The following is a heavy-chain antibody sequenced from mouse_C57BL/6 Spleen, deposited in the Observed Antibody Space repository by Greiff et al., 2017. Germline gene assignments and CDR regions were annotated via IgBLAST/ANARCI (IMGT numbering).Heavy chain of an antibody. D-gene: IGHD4-1*01. J-gene: IGHJ2*01. V-gene: IGHV1-53*01. Sequence: QVQLQQSGAELVKPGASVKISCKASGYAFSSYWMNWVKQRPGKGLEWIGNINPSNGGTNYNEKFKSKATLTVDKSSSTAYMQLSSLTSEDSAVYYCARGFTGDFDYWGQGTTLTVSS. CDR1: GYAFSSYW. CDR2: INPSNGGT. CDR3: ARGFTGDFDY.